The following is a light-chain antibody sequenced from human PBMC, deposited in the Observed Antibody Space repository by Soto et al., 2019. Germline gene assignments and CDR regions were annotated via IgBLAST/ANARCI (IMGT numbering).Light chain of an antibody. CDR2: EVS. V-gene: IGLV2-14*01. J-gene: IGLJ1*01. CDR1: SXDVGGYNY. Sequence: QSVLTQPASVSGSPGQSITISCTGTSXDVGGYNYVSWYQQHPGKAPRVMIYEVSDRPSGVSTRFSGSKSGNTASLTISGLQAEDEGDYYCGSYTGNNNYVFGTGTKVTVL. CDR3: GSYTGNNNYV.